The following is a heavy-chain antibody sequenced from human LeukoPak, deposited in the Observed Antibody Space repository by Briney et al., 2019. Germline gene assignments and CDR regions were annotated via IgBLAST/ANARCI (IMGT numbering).Heavy chain of an antibody. CDR2: ISYDGSNK. CDR1: GFTFSRYG. Sequence: GGSLRLSCVASGFTFSRYGMHWVRQAPGKGLEWVAVISYDGSNKYYADSVKGRFTISRDNIKNTLYLQMSSLRADDTALYYCAKRSPYSGSFGSFDFWGQGTMVTVSS. V-gene: IGHV3-30*18. D-gene: IGHD1-26*01. CDR3: AKRSPYSGSFGSFDF. J-gene: IGHJ3*01.